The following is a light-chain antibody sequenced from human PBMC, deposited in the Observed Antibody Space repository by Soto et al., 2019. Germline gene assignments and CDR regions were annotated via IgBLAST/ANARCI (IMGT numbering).Light chain of an antibody. V-gene: IGLV2-14*01. CDR3: SSYTSSRTYV. CDR2: EVS. J-gene: IGLJ1*01. CDR1: SSDVGGYNY. Sequence: QSVLTQPASVSGSPGQSITISCTGTSSDVGGYNYVSWYQQHPGKAPKLMIYEVSNRPSGVSNRFSGSKSGNTASLTISGLQAEDEADYYCSSYTSSRTYVFGIGNKVTVL.